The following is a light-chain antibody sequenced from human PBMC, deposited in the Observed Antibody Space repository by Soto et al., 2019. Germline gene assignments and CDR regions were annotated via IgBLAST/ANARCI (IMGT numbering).Light chain of an antibody. Sequence: EIVLTQFPATLSLATGEEATLSCRASQSFGTSLAWYQQRPAQAPRLLIYDTFKVAAGVPARFSGSGSGADFTLTISGLEPEDFAVYYCQQGGSFGGGTKVEIK. CDR3: QQGGS. CDR2: DTF. V-gene: IGKV3-11*01. CDR1: QSFGTS. J-gene: IGKJ4*01.